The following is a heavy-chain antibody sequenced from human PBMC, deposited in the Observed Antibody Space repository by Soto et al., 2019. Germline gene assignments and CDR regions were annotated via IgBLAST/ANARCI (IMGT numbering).Heavy chain of an antibody. J-gene: IGHJ4*02. CDR1: GFIFSNNG. V-gene: IGHV3-30*02. CDR2: MSYDGSDT. CDR3: TIVRVADSALDH. Sequence: GGSLRLSCVGSGFIFSNNGMHWVRQTPGKGLEWVAFMSYDGSDTFYAESVKGRFTISRDNSKNTLFLHMSNLRPEDTAMYYCTIVRVADSALDHWGQGTLVTVSS. D-gene: IGHD3-10*02.